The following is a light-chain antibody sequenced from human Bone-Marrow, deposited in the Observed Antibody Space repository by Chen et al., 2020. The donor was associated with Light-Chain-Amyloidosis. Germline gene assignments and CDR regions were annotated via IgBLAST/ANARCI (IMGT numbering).Light chain of an antibody. Sequence: SYVLTPPSSVSVAPGQTAPIACGGNNIGSTSVHWYQQTPGQAPLLVVYDDSDRPSGSPERLSGSDSGNTATLTISRGEAGDEADYYCQVWDRSSDRPVFGGGTKLTVL. J-gene: IGLJ3*02. V-gene: IGLV3-21*02. CDR1: NIGSTS. CDR3: QVWDRSSDRPV. CDR2: DDS.